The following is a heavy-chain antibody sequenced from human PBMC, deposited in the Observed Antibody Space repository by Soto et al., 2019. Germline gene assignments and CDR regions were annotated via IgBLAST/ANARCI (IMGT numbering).Heavy chain of an antibody. J-gene: IGHJ4*02. CDR3: ARDSTVAGTVDY. CDR1: GFSISSGDYY. CDR2: IYYSGST. V-gene: IGHV4-30-4*01. Sequence: PSETLSLTCPFSGFSISSGDYYWSWIRQPPGKGLEWIGYIYYSGSTYYNPSLKSRVTISVDTSKNQFSLKLSSVTAADTAVYYCARDSTVAGTVDYWGQGTLVTVSS. D-gene: IGHD6-19*01.